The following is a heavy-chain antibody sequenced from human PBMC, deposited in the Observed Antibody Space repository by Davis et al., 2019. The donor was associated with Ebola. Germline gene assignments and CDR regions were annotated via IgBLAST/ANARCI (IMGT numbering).Heavy chain of an antibody. CDR1: GGTFSSHA. J-gene: IGHJ4*02. Sequence: SVKVSCKASGGTFSSHAVSWVRQAPGQGLEWMGGIIPILGATNYAQSFQGRVTITADESTSTAHMELSSLRSEDTAVYYCARGEDCTSASCSTYWGQGTLVTVSS. D-gene: IGHD2-2*01. CDR3: ARGEDCTSASCSTY. V-gene: IGHV1-69*13. CDR2: IIPILGAT.